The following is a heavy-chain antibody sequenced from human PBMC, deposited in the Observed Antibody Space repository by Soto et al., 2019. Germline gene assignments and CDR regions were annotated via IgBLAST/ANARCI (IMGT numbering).Heavy chain of an antibody. Sequence: QLQLQESGPGLVKPSETLSLTCIVSGGSINKSSYYWGWVRQPPGKGLEWIGSIYYSGSTYYNPSLKSRVTISVDTSKNQFSLNLISMTAADTAVYYCARRRGTYYFDSWGQGTLVTVSS. CDR3: ARRRGTYYFDS. V-gene: IGHV4-39*01. CDR2: IYYSGST. CDR1: GGSINKSSYY. D-gene: IGHD6-25*01. J-gene: IGHJ4*02.